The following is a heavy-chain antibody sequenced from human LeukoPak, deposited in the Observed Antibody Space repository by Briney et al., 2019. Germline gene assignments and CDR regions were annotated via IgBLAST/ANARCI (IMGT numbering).Heavy chain of an antibody. CDR1: GGSISSGGYY. Sequence: SQTLSLTCAVSGGSISSGGYYWSWIRQPPGKGLEWIGYIYHSGSTYYNPSLKSRVTISVDRSKNQFSLKLSSVTAADTAVYYCARGTYYYDSSGSQNWFDPWGQGTLVTVSS. D-gene: IGHD3-22*01. CDR2: IYHSGST. J-gene: IGHJ5*02. V-gene: IGHV4-30-2*01. CDR3: ARGTYYYDSSGSQNWFDP.